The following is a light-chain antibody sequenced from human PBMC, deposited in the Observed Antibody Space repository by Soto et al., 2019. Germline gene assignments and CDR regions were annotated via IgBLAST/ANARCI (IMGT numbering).Light chain of an antibody. Sequence: NFMLTQPHSVSESPGKTVTISCTGSSGSIASNYVQWYQQRPGSAPTTVIYEDNQRPSGVPDRFSGSIDSSSNSASLTISGLKTEDEDDYYCQSYDSSNHVVFGGGTKVTVL. J-gene: IGLJ2*01. CDR3: QSYDSSNHVV. V-gene: IGLV6-57*02. CDR2: EDN. CDR1: SGSIASNY.